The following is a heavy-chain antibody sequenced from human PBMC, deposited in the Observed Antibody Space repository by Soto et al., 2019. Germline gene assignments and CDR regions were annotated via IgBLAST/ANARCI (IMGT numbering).Heavy chain of an antibody. CDR2: IFPLTDIP. CDR1: GGSFRNYP. V-gene: IGHV1-69*04. Sequence: SVEVSCKASGGSFRNYPINWVRQSPGQGLEWMGSIFPLTDIPDYAQNFQARLTISADKSTSTAYMELSSLTSDDTAMYFCARGPLVVLNYFESWGQGTLVTSPQ. CDR3: ARGPLVVLNYFES. J-gene: IGHJ4*02.